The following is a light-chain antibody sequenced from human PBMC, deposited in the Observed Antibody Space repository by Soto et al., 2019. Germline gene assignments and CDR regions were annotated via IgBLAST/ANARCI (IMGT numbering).Light chain of an antibody. CDR3: QQYNSPSKT. V-gene: IGKV1-5*01. Sequence: DIHMTQSPSTLSASVGDRVTITCRASQSISDWLAWYQQKPGRAPKLLIYDASNLESGVPSRFGGSGSGTDFALTISSLQPDDFATYYCQQYNSPSKTFGPGTKVDI. CDR1: QSISDW. J-gene: IGKJ1*01. CDR2: DAS.